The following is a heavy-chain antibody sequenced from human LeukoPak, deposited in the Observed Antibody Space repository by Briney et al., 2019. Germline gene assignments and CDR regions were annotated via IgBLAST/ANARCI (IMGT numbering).Heavy chain of an antibody. CDR3: ARSDGGYSYLDY. V-gene: IGHV4-38-2*01. D-gene: IGHD5-18*01. J-gene: IGHJ4*02. CDR2: IYHSGST. CDR1: GYSISSGYY. Sequence: PSETLSLTCAVSGYSISSGYYWGWIRQPPGKGLEWIGSIYHSGSTYYNPFLKSRVTISVDTSKNQFSLKLSSVTAADTAVYYCARSDGGYSYLDYWGQGTLVTVSS.